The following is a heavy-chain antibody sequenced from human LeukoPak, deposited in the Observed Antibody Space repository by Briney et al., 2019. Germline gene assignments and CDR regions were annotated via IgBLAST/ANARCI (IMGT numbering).Heavy chain of an antibody. V-gene: IGHV3-23*01. J-gene: IGHJ4*02. CDR3: ARGRPHGNDY. CDR1: GFTFSSYA. CDR2: ISGSSTRT. D-gene: IGHD4-23*01. Sequence: GGSLRLSCADSGFTFSSYAMSWVRQAPGKGLEWVSSISGSSTRTYYADSVKGRFTVSRDNPKNTLYLQMNSLRVEDTAVYYCARGRPHGNDYWGQGTLVTVSS.